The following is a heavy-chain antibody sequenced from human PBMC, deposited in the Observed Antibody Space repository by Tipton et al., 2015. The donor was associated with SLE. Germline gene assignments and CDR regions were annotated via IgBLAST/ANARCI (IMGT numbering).Heavy chain of an antibody. CDR2: IQYSGDT. V-gene: IGHV4-59*12. Sequence: TLSLTCTVSGGSIGTDYWSWIRQPPGKGLEWIGYIQYSGDTNYSPSLKSRLTISVDKSNNQFSLRLTSVTAADTAVYYCARAPYYFDSSGEGAFDIWGQGTMVTVSS. J-gene: IGHJ3*02. CDR3: ARAPYYFDSSGEGAFDI. D-gene: IGHD3-22*01. CDR1: GGSIGTDY.